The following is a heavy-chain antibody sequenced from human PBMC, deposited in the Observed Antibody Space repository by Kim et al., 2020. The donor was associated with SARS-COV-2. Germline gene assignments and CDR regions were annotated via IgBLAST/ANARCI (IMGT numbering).Heavy chain of an antibody. CDR2: ISWNSGSI. D-gene: IGHD3-10*01. Sequence: GGSLRLSCAASGFTFDDYAMHWVRQAPGKGLEWVSGISWNSGSIGYADSVKGRFTISRDNAKNSLYLQMNSLRAEDTALYYCAKTPWGSGSYYNHPFDYWGQGTLVTVSS. J-gene: IGHJ4*02. CDR1: GFTFDDYA. CDR3: AKTPWGSGSYYNHPFDY. V-gene: IGHV3-9*01.